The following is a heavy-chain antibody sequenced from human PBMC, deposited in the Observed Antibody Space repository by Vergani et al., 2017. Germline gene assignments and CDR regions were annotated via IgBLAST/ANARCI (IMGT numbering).Heavy chain of an antibody. J-gene: IGHJ6*02. CDR3: AREHIWFGSTHHDTGGYYGMDV. CDR2: ISYDGSNK. CDR1: GFTFSSYA. Sequence: QVQLVESGGGVVQPGRSLRLSCAASGFTFSSYAMHWVRQAPGKGLEWVAVISYDGSNKYYADSVKGRFTISRDNSKNTLYLQMNSLRAEDTAVYYCAREHIWFGSTHHDTGGYYGMDVWGQGTTVTVSS. D-gene: IGHD3-10*01. V-gene: IGHV3-30-3*01.